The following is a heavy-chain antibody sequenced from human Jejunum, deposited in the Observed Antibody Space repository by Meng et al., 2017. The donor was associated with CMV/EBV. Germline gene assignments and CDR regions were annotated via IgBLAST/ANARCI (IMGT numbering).Heavy chain of an antibody. J-gene: IGHJ2*01. CDR2: IKPDGSEY. Sequence: SYWLSWVRQAPGEGLEWVANIKPDGSEYYFADSVRGRFRISRDNAKNSLYLQMYSLGADDTAVYYCAREMRYCSGNTCYTNWYFDLWGRGTLVTVSS. D-gene: IGHD2-15*01. V-gene: IGHV3-7*01. CDR3: AREMRYCSGNTCYTNWYFDL. CDR1: SYW.